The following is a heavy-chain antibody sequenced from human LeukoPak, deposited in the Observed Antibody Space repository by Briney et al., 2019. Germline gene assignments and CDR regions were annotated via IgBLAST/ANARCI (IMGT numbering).Heavy chain of an antibody. V-gene: IGHV4-59*01. D-gene: IGHD6-25*01. CDR2: IYYSGST. J-gene: IGHJ5*02. Sequence: SETLSLTCTVSGGSISSYYWSWIRQPPGKGLEWIGYIYYSGSTNYNPSLKSRVTISVDTSKNQFSLKLSSVTAADTAVYYCARDYRRIAAAWFDPWGQGTLVTVSS. CDR1: GGSISSYY. CDR3: ARDYRRIAAAWFDP.